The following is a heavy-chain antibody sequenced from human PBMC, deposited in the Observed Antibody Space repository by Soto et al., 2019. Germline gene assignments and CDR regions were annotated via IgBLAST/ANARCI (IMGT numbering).Heavy chain of an antibody. Sequence: PGGSLRLSCAASGFTFSDYGMSWVRQAPGKGLEWVSGISGRGSSTYYADSVKGRFTVSRDNSKNTLYLQMNSLRAEDTAVYYCAKGYYDFWSGSLDVYPFDYLGQGTLVTVSS. CDR1: GFTFSDYG. D-gene: IGHD3-3*01. J-gene: IGHJ4*02. CDR2: ISGRGSST. CDR3: AKGYYDFWSGSLDVYPFDY. V-gene: IGHV3-23*01.